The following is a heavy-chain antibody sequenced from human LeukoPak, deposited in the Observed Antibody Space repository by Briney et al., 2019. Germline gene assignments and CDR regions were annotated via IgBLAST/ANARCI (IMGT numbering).Heavy chain of an antibody. CDR2: ISWNSGSI. CDR3: AKDYGITMVRGGFDY. CDR1: GFTFDDYA. D-gene: IGHD3-10*01. V-gene: IGHV3-9*01. J-gene: IGHJ4*02. Sequence: GGSLRLSCAASGFTFDDYAMHWVRQAPGKGLERVSGISWNSGSIGYADSVKGRFTISRDNAKNSLYLQMNSLRAEDTALYYCAKDYGITMVRGGFDYWGQGTLVTVSS.